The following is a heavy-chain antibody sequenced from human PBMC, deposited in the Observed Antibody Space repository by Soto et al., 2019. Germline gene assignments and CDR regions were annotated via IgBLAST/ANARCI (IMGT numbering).Heavy chain of an antibody. CDR2: IYHIGST. J-gene: IGHJ5*02. Sequence: SETLSLTCAVSGGSISSGGYSWSWIRQPPEKGLEWIGYIYHIGSTYYNPSLKSRVTISVDRSKNQFSLKLSSVTAADTAVYYCARVSRRGWFDPWGQGTLVTVSS. CDR3: ARVSRRGWFDP. CDR1: GGSISSGGYS. V-gene: IGHV4-30-2*01. D-gene: IGHD3-10*01.